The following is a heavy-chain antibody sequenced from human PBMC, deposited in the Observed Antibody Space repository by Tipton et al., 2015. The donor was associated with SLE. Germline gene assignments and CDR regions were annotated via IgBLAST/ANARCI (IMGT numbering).Heavy chain of an antibody. CDR1: GGSISSSSYY. CDR3: ARDKKGRSDFPSKYGLDV. V-gene: IGHV4-61*01. D-gene: IGHD3/OR15-3a*01. J-gene: IGHJ6*02. Sequence: TLSLTCTVSGGSISSSSYYWNWIRQPPGKGLEWIGYIYYSGSTNYNPSLKSRATISVDTSKNQFSLKLNSVTSADTALYYCARDKKGRSDFPSKYGLDVWGQGTTVIVSS. CDR2: IYYSGST.